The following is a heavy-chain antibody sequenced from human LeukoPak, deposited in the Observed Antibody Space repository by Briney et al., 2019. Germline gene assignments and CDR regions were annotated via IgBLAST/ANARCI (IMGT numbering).Heavy chain of an antibody. V-gene: IGHV3-21*05. D-gene: IGHD7-27*01. CDR3: AREPPWGSDAFDI. CDR1: GFTFSTHS. J-gene: IGHJ3*02. Sequence: GGSLRLSCAATGFTFSTHSMNWVRQAPGKGLEFVLKGRFTISRDNAKNSLYLQMNSLRAEDTAVYYCAREPPWGSDAFDIWGQGTMVTVPS.